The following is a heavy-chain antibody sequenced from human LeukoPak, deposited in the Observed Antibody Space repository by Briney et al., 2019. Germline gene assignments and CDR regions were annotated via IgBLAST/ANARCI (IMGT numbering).Heavy chain of an antibody. J-gene: IGHJ4*02. CDR1: GGSISSGGYS. V-gene: IGHV4-30-2*01. D-gene: IGHD2-2*01. CDR2: IYHSGST. CDR3: ARGPRYCSSTSCYYFDY. Sequence: SETLSLTCAVSGGSISSGGYSWSWIRQPPGKGLEWIGYIYHSGSTYYNPSLKSRVTISVDRSKNQFSLKLSSVTAADPAVYYCARGPRYCSSTSCYYFDYWGQGTLVTVSS.